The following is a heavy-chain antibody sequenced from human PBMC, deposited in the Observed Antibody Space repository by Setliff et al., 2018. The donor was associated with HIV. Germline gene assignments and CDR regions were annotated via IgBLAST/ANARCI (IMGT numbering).Heavy chain of an antibody. Sequence: SETLSLTCNVSGSSFSSGIYYWTWIRQQPGKGLEWIGYISYSGSTYYNPSLKSRLTMSIDTSKSHFSLNLNSVTAADTAVYYCARVATSITFDYWTQGTLVTVSS. CDR2: ISYSGST. J-gene: IGHJ4*02. CDR1: GSSFSSGIYY. V-gene: IGHV4-31*03. CDR3: ARVATSITFDY.